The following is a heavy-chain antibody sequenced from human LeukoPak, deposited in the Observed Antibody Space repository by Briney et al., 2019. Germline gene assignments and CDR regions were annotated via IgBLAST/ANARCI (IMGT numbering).Heavy chain of an antibody. CDR1: GFTFSSYG. J-gene: IGHJ4*02. V-gene: IGHV3-30*03. D-gene: IGHD4-17*01. CDR3: ARGPIYGDYHFDY. Sequence: PGGSLRLSCAASGFTFSSYGMHWVRQAPGKGLEWVAVISYDGSNKYYADSVKGRFTISRDNSKNTLYLQMNSLRAEDTAVYYCARGPIYGDYHFDYWGQGTLVTVSS. CDR2: ISYDGSNK.